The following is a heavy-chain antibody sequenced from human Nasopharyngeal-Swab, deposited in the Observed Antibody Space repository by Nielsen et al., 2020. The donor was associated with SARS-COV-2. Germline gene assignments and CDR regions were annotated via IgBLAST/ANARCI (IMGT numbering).Heavy chain of an antibody. V-gene: IGHV2-70*11. CDR2: IDWDDDK. CDR1: GFSLSTSGMC. CDR3: ARIHYDILTGYYSGEDY. D-gene: IGHD3-9*01. Sequence: SGPTLVKPTQTLTLTCTFSGFSLSTSGMCVSWIRQPPGKALEWLARIDWDDDKYYSTSLKTRLTISKDTSKNQVVLTMTNMDPVDTATCYCARIHYDILTGYYSGEDYWGQGTLVTVSS. J-gene: IGHJ4*02.